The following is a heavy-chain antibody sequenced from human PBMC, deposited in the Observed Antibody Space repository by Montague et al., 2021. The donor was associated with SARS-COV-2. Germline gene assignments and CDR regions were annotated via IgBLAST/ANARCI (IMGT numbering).Heavy chain of an antibody. Sequence: SETLSLTCAVYGGSFSGYYRSWIRQPPGKGLEWIGEINHSGSTNYNPSLKSRVTISVDTSKNQFSLKLSSVTAADTAVYYCASLTPGYCSSTSCYSDWFDPWGQGTLVTVSS. V-gene: IGHV4-34*01. D-gene: IGHD2-2*02. CDR2: INHSGST. CDR1: GGSFSGYY. CDR3: ASLTPGYCSSTSCYSDWFDP. J-gene: IGHJ5*02.